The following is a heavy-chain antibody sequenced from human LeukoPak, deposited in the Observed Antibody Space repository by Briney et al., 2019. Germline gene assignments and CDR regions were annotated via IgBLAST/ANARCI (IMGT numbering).Heavy chain of an antibody. V-gene: IGHV3-48*04. Sequence: GGSLRLSCAASGFTFSSYSMNWVRQAPGKGLEWVSYISSSSSTIYYADCVKGRFTISRDNAKNSLYLQMNSLRAEDTAVYYCARERGVDIVVVPAATAMDVWGKGTTVTVSS. D-gene: IGHD2-2*01. CDR3: ARERGVDIVVVPAATAMDV. J-gene: IGHJ6*03. CDR2: ISSSSSTI. CDR1: GFTFSSYS.